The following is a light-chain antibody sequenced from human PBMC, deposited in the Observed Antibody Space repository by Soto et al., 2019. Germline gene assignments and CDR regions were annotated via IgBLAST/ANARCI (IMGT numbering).Light chain of an antibody. CDR3: QQYDNSPIT. CDR2: GAS. Sequence: IVMTQSPATLSVSPGERATLSYRASQSISDTLAWYQQKPSQSPRRLIYGASSRATGIPDRFSGNGSETDFTLTISRLEPEDFAVYYCQQYDNSPITFGQGTRLEI. J-gene: IGKJ5*01. CDR1: QSISDT. V-gene: IGKV3-20*01.